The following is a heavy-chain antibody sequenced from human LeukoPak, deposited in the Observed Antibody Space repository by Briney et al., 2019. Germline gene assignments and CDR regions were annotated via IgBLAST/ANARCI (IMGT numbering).Heavy chain of an antibody. Sequence: SVKVSCKASGGTFSSYAISWVRQAPGQGLEWMGGIIPIFGTANYAQKFQGRVTITADESTSTAYMELSSLRSEDTAVYYCAKDGPWERVDFDYWGQGTLVTVSS. J-gene: IGHJ4*02. CDR3: AKDGPWERVDFDY. D-gene: IGHD1-26*01. V-gene: IGHV1-69*13. CDR1: GGTFSSYA. CDR2: IIPIFGTA.